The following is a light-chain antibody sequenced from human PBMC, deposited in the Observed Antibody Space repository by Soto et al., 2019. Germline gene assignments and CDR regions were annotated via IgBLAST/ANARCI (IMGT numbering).Light chain of an antibody. CDR1: SSDFGNYNL. J-gene: IGLJ3*02. V-gene: IGLV2-14*02. CDR2: EVN. Sequence: QSVLTQPASVSGSPGQSITISCTGTSSDFGNYNLVSWYQQHPGKVPKLILFEVNKRPSGVSGRFSGSKSGNTASLTISGLQAEDEADYYCSSYTSSSTLVFGGGTKVTV. CDR3: SSYTSSSTLV.